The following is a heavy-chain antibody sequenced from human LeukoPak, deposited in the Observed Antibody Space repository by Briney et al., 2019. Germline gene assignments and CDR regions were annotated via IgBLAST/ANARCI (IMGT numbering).Heavy chain of an antibody. CDR2: IYYSGST. CDR1: GGSISSYY. Sequence: SETLSLTCTVSGGSISSYYWSWIRQPPGKGLEWIGYIYYSGSTNYNPSLKSRVTISVDTSKNQFSLKLSSVTAADTAVYYYARRGYSGYDYGGRFYYFDYWGQGTLVTVSS. D-gene: IGHD5-12*01. V-gene: IGHV4-59*01. J-gene: IGHJ4*02. CDR3: ARRGYSGYDYGGRFYYFDY.